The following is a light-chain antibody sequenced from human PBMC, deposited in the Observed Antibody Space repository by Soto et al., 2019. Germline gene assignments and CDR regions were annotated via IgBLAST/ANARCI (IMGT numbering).Light chain of an antibody. J-gene: IGLJ2*01. CDR2: EVN. V-gene: IGLV2-18*02. CDR3: TSTTNIKSLVLL. CDR1: SSDVGHIDR. Sequence: QSVLTQPPSVSGSPGQSVTISCTGTSSDVGHIDRVSWYQKPPGTAPKLILYEVNNRPSGVPDRFSGSKSGNMASLTISGLQPEDEADYYCTSTTNIKSLVLLFGGGTKLTVL.